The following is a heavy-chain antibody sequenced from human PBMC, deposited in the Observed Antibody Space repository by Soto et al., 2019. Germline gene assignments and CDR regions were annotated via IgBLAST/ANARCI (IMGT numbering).Heavy chain of an antibody. CDR2: IYYSGST. D-gene: IGHD6-13*01. V-gene: IGHV4-59*08. CDR1: GGSISSYY. J-gene: IGHJ4*02. Sequence: SETLSLTCTVSGGSISSYYWSWIRQPPGKGLEWIGYIYYSGSTNYNPSLKSRVTISVDTSKNQFSLKLSSVTAADTAVYYCAGGWAWQLVHYWGQGTLVTVSS. CDR3: AGGWAWQLVHY.